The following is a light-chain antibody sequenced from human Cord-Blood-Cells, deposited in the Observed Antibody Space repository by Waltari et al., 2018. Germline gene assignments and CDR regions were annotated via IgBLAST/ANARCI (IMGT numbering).Light chain of an antibody. V-gene: IGKV1-39*01. J-gene: IGKJ1*01. CDR1: QSISSY. CDR2: AAS. Sequence: DIQMTQSPSSLSASVGDRVTITCRASQSISSYLNWYQQKPGKAPKLLIYAASSLQSGVTSRFSGRGSWKAFTLTINSLQPEDCATYYCQQSYSTPPWTFGQGTKVEIK. CDR3: QQSYSTPPWT.